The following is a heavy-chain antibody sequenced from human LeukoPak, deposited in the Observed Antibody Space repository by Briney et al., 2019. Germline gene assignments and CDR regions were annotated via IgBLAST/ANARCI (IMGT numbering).Heavy chain of an antibody. V-gene: IGHV4-59*12. D-gene: IGHD4-11*01. Sequence: SETLSLTCTVSGGSISSYYWSWIRQPPGKGLEWIGYIYYSGSTNYNPSLKSRVTMSVDTSKNQFSLKLSSVTAADTAVYYCAREKLRGSNYDRSYYYYYMDVWGKGTTVTVSS. J-gene: IGHJ6*03. CDR1: GGSISSYY. CDR3: AREKLRGSNYDRSYYYYYMDV. CDR2: IYYSGST.